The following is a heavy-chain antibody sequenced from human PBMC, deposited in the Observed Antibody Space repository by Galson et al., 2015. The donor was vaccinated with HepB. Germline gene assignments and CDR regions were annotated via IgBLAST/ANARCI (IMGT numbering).Heavy chain of an antibody. J-gene: IGHJ3*02. CDR2: INPNSGGT. CDR1: GYTFTGYY. V-gene: IGHV1-2*04. D-gene: IGHD5-18*01. Sequence: SVKVSCKASGYTFTGYYMHWVRQAPGQGLEWMGWINPNSGGTNYAQKFQGWVTMTRDTSISTAYMELSRLRSDDTAVYYRARGPPLRGYSYGHHGAFDIWGQGTMVTVSS. CDR3: ARGPPLRGYSYGHHGAFDI.